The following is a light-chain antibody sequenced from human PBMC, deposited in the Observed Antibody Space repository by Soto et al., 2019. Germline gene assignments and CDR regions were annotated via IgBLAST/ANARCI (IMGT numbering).Light chain of an antibody. V-gene: IGLV2-14*01. CDR1: NSDVGTYDD. Sequence: QSALTQPASLSGSPGQSITISCAGSNSDVGTYDDVSWYQQHPGKAPKLIIYDISNRPSGVSNRFSGSKSGNTASLTISGLQAEDEADYYCSSYTISSTLYRFGTGTKVTVL. CDR2: DIS. J-gene: IGLJ1*01. CDR3: SSYTISSTLYR.